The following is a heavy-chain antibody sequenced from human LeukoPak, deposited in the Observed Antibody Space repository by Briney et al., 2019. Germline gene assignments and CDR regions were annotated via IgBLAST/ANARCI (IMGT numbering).Heavy chain of an antibody. CDR1: GYTFTTYA. D-gene: IGHD3-22*01. J-gene: IGHJ4*02. V-gene: IGHV1-3*01. CDR2: INGGNGNT. CDR3: ARDRTVLKGYYDSSGEIDY. Sequence: ASVKVSCKASGYTFTTYAIHWVRQAPGRRLEWMGWINGGNGNTKYSQKFQGRATITRDTSAYTAYMELRSLRSEDTAVYYCARDRTVLKGYYDSSGEIDYWGQGTLVTVSS.